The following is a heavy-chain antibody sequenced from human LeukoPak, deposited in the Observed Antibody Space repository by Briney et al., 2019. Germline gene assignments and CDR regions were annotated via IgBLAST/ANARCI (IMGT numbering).Heavy chain of an antibody. D-gene: IGHD3-9*01. Sequence: GGSLRLSCAASGFTFSSYSMNWVRQAPGKGLEWVSSISSSSSYIYYADSVKGRFTISRDNAKNSLYLQMNSLRAEDTAVYYCARGESVLTGMDVWGQGTTVTVSS. CDR1: GFTFSSYS. J-gene: IGHJ6*02. CDR2: ISSSSSYI. CDR3: ARGESVLTGMDV. V-gene: IGHV3-21*01.